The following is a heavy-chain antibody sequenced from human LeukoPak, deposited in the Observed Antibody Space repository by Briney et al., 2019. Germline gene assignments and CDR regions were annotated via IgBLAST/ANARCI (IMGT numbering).Heavy chain of an antibody. J-gene: IGHJ4*02. V-gene: IGHV5-51*01. CDR2: IYPDDSDT. CDR1: GYSFPTYW. CDR3: ARHSGTWTPDY. Sequence: GEYLKISCKGSGYSFPTYWIGWVRQTPGKGLEWMGFIYPDDSDTRYSPSLQGQVTISADKSITTAYLQWSRLKASDTAIYFCARHSGTWTPDYWGQGTLVTVSS. D-gene: IGHD2-15*01.